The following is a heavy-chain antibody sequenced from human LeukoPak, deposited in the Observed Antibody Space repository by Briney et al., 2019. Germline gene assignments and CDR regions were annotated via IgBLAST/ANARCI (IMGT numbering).Heavy chain of an antibody. Sequence: GGSLRLSCAASGFTFSNYWMHWVRQAPGKGLVWVSRIKTDGSSTFYADSVKSRFTISRDNAKNTMYLQMNSLRVEDTAVYYCVSGTALGYWGQGTLVTVSS. V-gene: IGHV3-74*01. CDR2: IKTDGSST. J-gene: IGHJ4*02. D-gene: IGHD6-13*01. CDR1: GFTFSNYW. CDR3: VSGTALGY.